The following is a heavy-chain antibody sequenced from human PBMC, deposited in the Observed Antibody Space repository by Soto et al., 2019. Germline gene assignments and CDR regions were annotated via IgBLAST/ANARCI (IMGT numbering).Heavy chain of an antibody. Sequence: SETLSLTCTVSGISITSSYWNWFRQSPGKGLEWIGQISDRGDINYNPPLESRVAISTDTSKNQVSLTLTAVNAADTAVYFCASGRHRFGPSGQAPLVT. CDR1: GISITSSY. CDR2: ISDRGDI. J-gene: IGHJ5*02. V-gene: IGHV4-59*08. CDR3: ASGRHRFGP.